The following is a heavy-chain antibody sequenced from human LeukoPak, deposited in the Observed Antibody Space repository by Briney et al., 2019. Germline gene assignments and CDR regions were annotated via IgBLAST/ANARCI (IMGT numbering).Heavy chain of an antibody. J-gene: IGHJ4*02. V-gene: IGHV4-59*01. CDR3: ARDHPPN. CDR2: IYYSGST. CDR1: GGSISSYY. Sequence: SETLSLTCTVSGGSISSYYWSWNRQPPGKGLEWIGYIYYSGSTNYNPSLKSRVTISVDTSKNQFSLKLSSVTAADTAVYYCARDHPPNWGQGTLVTVSS.